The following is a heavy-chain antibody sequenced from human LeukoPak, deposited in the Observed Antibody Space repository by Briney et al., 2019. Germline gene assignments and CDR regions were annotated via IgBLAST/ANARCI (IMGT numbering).Heavy chain of an antibody. J-gene: IGHJ5*02. CDR3: ARGPITEDGTFHSPNA. Sequence: SGTLSLSCAVAGGTCIGHYWSWIRQSPGKGLEWIGEITERGSTNYNPSLKSRVTISRDTSKNHFSLKVSSVTAADTAVYYCARGPITEDGTFHSPNAWGQGTLVTVSS. CDR1: GGTCIGHY. CDR2: ITERGST. V-gene: IGHV4-34*01. D-gene: IGHD1-1*01.